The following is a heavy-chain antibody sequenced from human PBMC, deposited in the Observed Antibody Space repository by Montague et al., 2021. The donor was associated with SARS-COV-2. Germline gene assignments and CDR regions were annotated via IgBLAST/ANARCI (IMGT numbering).Heavy chain of an antibody. Sequence: TCGNTNYNPSLKRRVTISVDTSKNQFSLKLSSVTAADTAVYYRASVYTVTYYFDYWGRGNLVTV. D-gene: IGHD4-17*01. CDR2: TCGNT. CDR3: ASVYTVTYYFDY. J-gene: IGHJ4*02. V-gene: IGHV4-4*09.